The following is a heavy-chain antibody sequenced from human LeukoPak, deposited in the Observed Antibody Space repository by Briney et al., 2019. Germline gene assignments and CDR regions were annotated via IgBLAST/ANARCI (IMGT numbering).Heavy chain of an antibody. Sequence: SETLSLTCTVSGGSISSSSYYWGWIRQPPGKGLEWIGSIYYSGSTYYNPSLKSRVTISVDTSRNQFSLKLSSVTAADTAVYYCARQGMEYYFDYWGQGTLVTVSS. CDR1: GGSISSSSYY. CDR2: IYYSGST. D-gene: IGHD3-3*01. CDR3: ARQGMEYYFDY. J-gene: IGHJ4*02. V-gene: IGHV4-39*01.